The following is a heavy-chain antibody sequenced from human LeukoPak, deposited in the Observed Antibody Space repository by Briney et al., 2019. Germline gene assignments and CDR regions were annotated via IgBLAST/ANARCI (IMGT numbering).Heavy chain of an antibody. D-gene: IGHD6-6*01. CDR1: GDSISSSGYY. J-gene: IGHJ4*02. V-gene: IGHV4-39*01. CDR2: IYHTGTT. CDR3: ARGTGSYSSSADY. Sequence: PSETLSLTCSVSGDSISSSGYYWDWLWIRQPPGKGLEWIGTIYHTGTTYYNPSLESRVTISVDTSKNQFSLRLSSVTAADTAVYYCARGTGSYSSSADYWGQGTLVTVSS.